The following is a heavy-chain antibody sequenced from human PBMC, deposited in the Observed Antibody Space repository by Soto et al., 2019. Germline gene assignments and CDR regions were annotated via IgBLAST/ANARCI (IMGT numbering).Heavy chain of an antibody. Sequence: ASETLSLTCTVSGGSISSSSYYWGWIRQPPGKGLEWIGSIYYSGSTYYNPSLKSRVTISVDTSKNQFSLKLSSVTAADTALYYCAREGSGYTRGIDPWGQGTLVTVSS. V-gene: IGHV4-39*02. D-gene: IGHD3-22*01. CDR1: GGSISSSSYY. J-gene: IGHJ5*02. CDR3: AREGSGYTRGIDP. CDR2: IYYSGST.